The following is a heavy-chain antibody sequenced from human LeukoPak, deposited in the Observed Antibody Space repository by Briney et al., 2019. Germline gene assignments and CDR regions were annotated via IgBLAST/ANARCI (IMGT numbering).Heavy chain of an antibody. CDR3: ARVGTAEGTLEDY. D-gene: IGHD6-13*01. J-gene: IGHJ4*02. Sequence: PGGSLRLSXAASGFTFSSYWMSWVRQPPGKGLEWVANIKHDGSEKYYVDSVKGRFTISRDNAKNSLYLQMNSLRGEDTAVYYCARVGTAEGTLEDYWGQGTLVTVSS. CDR2: IKHDGSEK. V-gene: IGHV3-7*01. CDR1: GFTFSSYW.